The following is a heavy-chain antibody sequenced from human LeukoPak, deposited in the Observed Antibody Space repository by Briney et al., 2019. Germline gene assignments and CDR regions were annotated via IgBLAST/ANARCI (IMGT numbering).Heavy chain of an antibody. V-gene: IGHV4-59*01. CDR2: IYYNGST. D-gene: IGHD2-15*01. CDR3: ARGHRGWSTPYYFDY. CDR1: GGSISSYY. J-gene: IGHJ4*02. Sequence: SSETLSLTCTVSGGSISSYYWNWIRQSPGEGLEWIGYIYYNGSTNYNPSLKSRVTISVDTSQNQFSLRLTSVTAADTAVYYCARGHRGWSTPYYFDYWGQGTLVTVSS.